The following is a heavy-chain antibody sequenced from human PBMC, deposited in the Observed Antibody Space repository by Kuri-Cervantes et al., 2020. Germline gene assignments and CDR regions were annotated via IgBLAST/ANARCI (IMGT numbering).Heavy chain of an antibody. D-gene: IGHD5-24*01. CDR2: IYPGNSDT. Sequence: GGSLRLSCKGSGYSFTSYWIAWVRQMPGKGLEWMGIIYPGNSDTRYSPSFQGQVTISADKSISTAYLQWSSLKASDTAMYYCARLGRWLQLPGIRTTDYFFDYWGQGTLVTVSS. V-gene: IGHV5-51*01. CDR1: GYSFTSYW. CDR3: ARLGRWLQLPGIRTTDYFFDY. J-gene: IGHJ4*02.